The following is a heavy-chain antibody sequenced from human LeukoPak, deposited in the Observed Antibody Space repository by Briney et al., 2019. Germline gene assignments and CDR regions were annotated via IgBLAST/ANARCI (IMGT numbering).Heavy chain of an antibody. CDR1: GGSISSGGYY. CDR3: ARDLRSSSSSGINYYGMDV. CDR2: IYYSGST. Sequence: SETLSLTCTVSGGSISSGGYYWSWIRQHPGRGLEGIGYIYYSGSTYYNPSLKSRVTISVDTSKNQFSLKLSSVTAADTAVYYCARDLRSSSSSGINYYGMDVWGQGTLVTVSS. J-gene: IGHJ6*02. V-gene: IGHV4-31*03. D-gene: IGHD6-6*01.